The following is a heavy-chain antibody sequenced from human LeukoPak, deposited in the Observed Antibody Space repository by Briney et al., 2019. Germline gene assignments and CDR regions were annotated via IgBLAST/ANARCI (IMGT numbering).Heavy chain of an antibody. V-gene: IGHV3-7*01. CDR3: ARDPAPPRSESSGGI. CDR1: GFIFSTYW. Sequence: GGSLRLSCAASGFIFSTYWMSWVRQAPGKGLEWVANIKQDGSEKYYVDSVKGRFTISGDNAKNSLYLQMNSLRAEDTAVYYCARDPAPPRSESSGGIWGQGTMVTVSS. J-gene: IGHJ3*02. D-gene: IGHD1-26*01. CDR2: IKQDGSEK.